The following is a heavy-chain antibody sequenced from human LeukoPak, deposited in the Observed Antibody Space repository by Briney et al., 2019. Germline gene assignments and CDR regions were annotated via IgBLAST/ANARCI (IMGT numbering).Heavy chain of an antibody. CDR3: AGEDTYDFWSGYWPPFHY. CDR2: IRYDGSNK. CDR1: GFTFSSYG. V-gene: IGHV3-30*02. D-gene: IGHD3-3*01. Sequence: GRSLRLSCAASGFTFSSYGMHWVRQAPGKGLEWVAFIRYDGSNKYYADSVKGRFTISRDNSKNTLYLQMNSLRAEDTAVYYCAGEDTYDFWSGYWPPFHYWGQGTLVTVSS. J-gene: IGHJ4*02.